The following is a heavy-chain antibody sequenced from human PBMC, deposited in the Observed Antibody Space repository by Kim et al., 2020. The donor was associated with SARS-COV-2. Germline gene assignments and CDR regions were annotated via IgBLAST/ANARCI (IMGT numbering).Heavy chain of an antibody. Sequence: GGSLRLSCAASGFTLSSHWMTWVRQAPGQGLEWVANINHEGTDRYYVESVKGRFTVSKDNAKNLLYLQMNSLRAEDAAVYYCTSDILSPGTKGFDVWGQGTKVTVSS. CDR2: INHEGTDR. CDR1: GFTLSSHW. J-gene: IGHJ3*01. D-gene: IGHD1-1*01. CDR3: TSDILSPGTKGFDV. V-gene: IGHV3-7*01.